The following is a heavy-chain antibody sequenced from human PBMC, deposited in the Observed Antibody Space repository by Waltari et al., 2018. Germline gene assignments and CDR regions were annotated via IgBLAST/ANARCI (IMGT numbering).Heavy chain of an antibody. V-gene: IGHV3-23*01. D-gene: IGHD3-22*01. CDR1: GFTFSSYA. CDR2: ISGSGGST. CDR3: AKLRGNYYDSSGFDY. Sequence: EVQLLESGGGLVQPGGSLRLACAASGFTFSSYAMSWVRQAPGKGLEWVSAISGSGGSTYYADSVKGRFTISRDNSKNTLYLQMNSLRAEDTAVYYCAKLRGNYYDSSGFDYWGQGTLVTVSS. J-gene: IGHJ4*02.